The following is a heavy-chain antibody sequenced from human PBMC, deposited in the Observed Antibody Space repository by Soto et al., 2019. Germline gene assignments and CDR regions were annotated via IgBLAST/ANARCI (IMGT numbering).Heavy chain of an antibody. V-gene: IGHV1-69*13. CDR2: IIPVFNTS. CDR1: GGTLSNSA. Sequence: ASVKVSCKASGGTLSNSAISWVRQAPGQRLQWMGGIIPVFNTSNFAQNLQGRVKFSADESTSTAYRELSGLTSDDTAMYFCARMADSLTTVTYYFFDIWGQGTQVTVSS. CDR3: ARMADSLTTVTYYFFDI. D-gene: IGHD4-17*01. J-gene: IGHJ4*02.